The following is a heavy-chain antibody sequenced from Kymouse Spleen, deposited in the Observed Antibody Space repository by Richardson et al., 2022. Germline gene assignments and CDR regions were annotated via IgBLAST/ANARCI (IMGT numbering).Heavy chain of an antibody. J-gene: IGHJ4*02. D-gene: IGHD4-23*01. CDR2: IYYSGST. CDR1: GGSISSSSYY. CDR3: AREVTTVVSPVFDY. V-gene: IGHV4-39*01. Sequence: QLQLQESGPGLVKPSETLSLTCTVSGGSISSSSYYWGWIRQPPGKGLEWIGSIYYSGSTYYNPSLKSRVTISVDTSKNQFSLKLSSVTAADTAVYYCAREVTTVVSPVFDYWGQGTLVTVSS.